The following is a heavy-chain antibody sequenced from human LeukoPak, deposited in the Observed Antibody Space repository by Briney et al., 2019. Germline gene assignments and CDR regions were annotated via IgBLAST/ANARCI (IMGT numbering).Heavy chain of an antibody. CDR1: GGSISSYY. CDR2: IYTSGGT. V-gene: IGHV4-4*07. D-gene: IGHD3-3*01. Sequence: SETLSLTCTVSGGSISSYYWSWIRQPAGKGLEWIGRIYTSGGTNYNPSLKSRVTMSVDTSKNQFSLKLSSVTAADTAVYYCARGSYDFWSGYYTKWSFDYWGQGTLVTVSS. J-gene: IGHJ4*02. CDR3: ARGSYDFWSGYYTKWSFDY.